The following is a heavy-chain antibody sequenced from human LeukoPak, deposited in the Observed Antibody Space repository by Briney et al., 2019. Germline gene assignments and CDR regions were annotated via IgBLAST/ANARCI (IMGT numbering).Heavy chain of an antibody. J-gene: IGHJ4*02. CDR1: GFTFDDYG. CDR3: ARARDYYDSSGYYFDY. Sequence: GGSLRLSCAASGFTFDDYGMSWVRQAPGKGLEWVSGINWNGGSTGYADSVKGRSTISRDNAKNSLYLQMNSLRAEDTAVYYCARARDYYDSSGYYFDYWGQGTLVTVSS. D-gene: IGHD3-22*01. CDR2: INWNGGST. V-gene: IGHV3-20*04.